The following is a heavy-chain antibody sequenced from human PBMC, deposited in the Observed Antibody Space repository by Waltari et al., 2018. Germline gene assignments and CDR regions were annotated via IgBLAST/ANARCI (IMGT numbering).Heavy chain of an antibody. J-gene: IGHJ3*02. V-gene: IGHV3-23*03. Sequence: EVQLLESGGGLVQPGGSLRLSCAASGFTFSSYAMSWVRQAPGKGLEWVSVIYSGGSTYYADSVKGRFTISRDNSKNTLYLQMNSLRAEDTAVYYCAKDLDAFDIWGQGTMVTVSS. CDR1: GFTFSSYA. CDR2: IYSGGST. CDR3: AKDLDAFDI.